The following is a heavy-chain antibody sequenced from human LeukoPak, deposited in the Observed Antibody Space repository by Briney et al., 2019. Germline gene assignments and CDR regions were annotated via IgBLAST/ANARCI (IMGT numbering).Heavy chain of an antibody. Sequence: GGSLRLSCAASGFTFSSYWIHWVRQAPGKGLVWVSRINTESTSTSYADSVKGRFTISRDNAKNTLYLQMNSLRPEDAAVYYCARDYDRYYMDVWGKGTTVTVSS. D-gene: IGHD3-3*01. CDR1: GFTFSSYW. V-gene: IGHV3-74*01. J-gene: IGHJ6*03. CDR2: INTESTST. CDR3: ARDYDRYYMDV.